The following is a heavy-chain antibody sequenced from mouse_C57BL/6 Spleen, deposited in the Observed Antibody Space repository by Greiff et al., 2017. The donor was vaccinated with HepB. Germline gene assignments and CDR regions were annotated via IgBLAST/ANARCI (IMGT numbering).Heavy chain of an antibody. Sequence: VQLQQSGPGLVKPSQSLSLTCSVTGYSITSGYYWNWIRQFPGNKLEWMGYISYDGSNNYNPSLKNRISITRDTSKNQFFLKLNSVTTEDTATYYCARAPLGYFDYWGQGTTLTVSS. J-gene: IGHJ2*01. CDR3: ARAPLGYFDY. D-gene: IGHD4-1*01. V-gene: IGHV3-6*01. CDR1: GYSITSGYY. CDR2: ISYDGSN.